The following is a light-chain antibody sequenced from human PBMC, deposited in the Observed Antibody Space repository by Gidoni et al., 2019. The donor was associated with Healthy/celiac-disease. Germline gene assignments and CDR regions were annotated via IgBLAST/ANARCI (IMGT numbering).Light chain of an antibody. J-gene: IGLJ2*01. V-gene: IGLV3-25*03. CDR1: ALPKQY. CDR2: KDS. CDR3: QSADSSGTYVV. Sequence: SYELTQPPSVSVSPGKTARITCSGDALPKQYAYWYQQKPGQAPVLVIYKDSERPSGIPERFSGSSSGTTVTLTISGVHAEDEAYDYCQSADSSGTYVVFGGGTKLPVL.